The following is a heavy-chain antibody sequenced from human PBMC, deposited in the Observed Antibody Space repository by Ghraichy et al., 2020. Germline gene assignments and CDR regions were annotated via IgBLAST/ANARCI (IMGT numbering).Heavy chain of an antibody. Sequence: GSLRLSCAASGFTFSSYGMHWVRQAPGKGLEWVAVIWYDGSNKYYADSVKGRFTISRDNSKNTLYLQMNSLRAEDTAVYYCARDKLYSSSYAFDIWGQGTMVTVSS. J-gene: IGHJ3*02. V-gene: IGHV3-33*01. D-gene: IGHD6-6*01. CDR2: IWYDGSNK. CDR1: GFTFSSYG. CDR3: ARDKLYSSSYAFDI.